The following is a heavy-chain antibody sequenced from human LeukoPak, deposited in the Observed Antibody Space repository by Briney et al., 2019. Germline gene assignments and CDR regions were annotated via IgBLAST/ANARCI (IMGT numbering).Heavy chain of an antibody. Sequence: GGSLRLSCAASGFTFSSYSMNWVRQAPGKGLEWVSAISGSGGSTYYADSVKGRFTISRDNSKNTLYLQMNSLRAEDTAVYYCAKDSAGGIYYGMDVWGQGTTVTVSS. CDR1: GFTFSSYS. CDR2: ISGSGGST. J-gene: IGHJ6*02. D-gene: IGHD3-16*01. V-gene: IGHV3-23*01. CDR3: AKDSAGGIYYGMDV.